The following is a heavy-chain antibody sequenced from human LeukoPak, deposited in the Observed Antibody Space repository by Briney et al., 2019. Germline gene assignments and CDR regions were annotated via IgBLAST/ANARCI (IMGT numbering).Heavy chain of an antibody. CDR2: ISWNSGSI. V-gene: IGHV3-9*03. CDR1: GFTFDDNA. J-gene: IGHJ3*02. Sequence: GRSLRLSCAASGFTFDDNAMHWVRQAPGKGLEWVSGISWNSGSIGYADSVKGRFTISRDNAKNSLYLQMNSLRAEDMALYYCAKDIAVAGTWGDAFDIWGQGTMVTVSS. CDR3: AKDIAVAGTWGDAFDI. D-gene: IGHD6-19*01.